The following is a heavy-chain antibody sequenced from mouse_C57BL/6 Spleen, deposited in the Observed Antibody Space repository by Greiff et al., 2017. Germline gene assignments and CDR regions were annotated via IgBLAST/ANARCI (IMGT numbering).Heavy chain of an antibody. Sequence: VQLQQSGPELVKPGASVKISCKASGYTFTDYYMNWVKQSHGKSLEWIGDINPNNGGTSYNQKFKGKATLTVDKSSSTAYMELRSLTSEDSAVYYCARYYYGSIWYFDVWGTGTTVTVSS. CDR3: ARYYYGSIWYFDV. V-gene: IGHV1-26*01. J-gene: IGHJ1*03. D-gene: IGHD1-1*01. CDR1: GYTFTDYY. CDR2: INPNNGGT.